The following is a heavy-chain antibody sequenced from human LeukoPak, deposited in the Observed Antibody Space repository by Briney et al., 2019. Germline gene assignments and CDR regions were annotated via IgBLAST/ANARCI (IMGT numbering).Heavy chain of an antibody. J-gene: IGHJ4*02. Sequence: GGSLRLSCAASGFTVSSNYMSWVRQAPGKGLEWVSVIYSGGSTYYADSVKGRFTISRDNSKNTLYLQMNSLRAEDTAVYYCATDRSLSWFDYWGQGTLVTVSS. D-gene: IGHD6-13*01. CDR1: GFTVSSNY. V-gene: IGHV3-66*01. CDR2: IYSGGST. CDR3: ATDRSLSWFDY.